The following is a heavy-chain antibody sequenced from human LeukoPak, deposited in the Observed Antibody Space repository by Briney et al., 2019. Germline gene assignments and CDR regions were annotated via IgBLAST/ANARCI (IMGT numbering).Heavy chain of an antibody. J-gene: IGHJ4*02. CDR1: GFTFSASW. CDR2: INEGGGLT. D-gene: IGHD3-3*01. V-gene: IGHV3-7*03. CDR3: ASLGFGVAIQGGY. Sequence: GGSLRLSCAASGFTFSASWMTWVRRAPGKGLEWVTIINEGGGLTFYVDSVKGRFSISRDNAKSSLYLQMNSLKIEDTAVYYCASLGFGVAIQGGYWGQGTLVTVSS.